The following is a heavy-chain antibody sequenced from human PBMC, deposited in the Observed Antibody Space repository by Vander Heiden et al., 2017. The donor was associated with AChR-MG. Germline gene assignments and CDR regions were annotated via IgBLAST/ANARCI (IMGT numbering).Heavy chain of an antibody. V-gene: IGHV3-30*18. D-gene: IGHD6-6*01. CDR3: AKGVEYSSSHYFDY. J-gene: IGHJ4*02. CDR2: ISYDGSNK. Sequence: QVQLVESGGGVVQPGRSLRPSCAASGFTFRSYGMHWVRQAPGKGLEWVAVISYDGSNKYYADSVKGRFTISRDNSKNTLYLQMNSLRAEDTAVYYCAKGVEYSSSHYFDYWGQGTLVTVSS. CDR1: GFTFRSYG.